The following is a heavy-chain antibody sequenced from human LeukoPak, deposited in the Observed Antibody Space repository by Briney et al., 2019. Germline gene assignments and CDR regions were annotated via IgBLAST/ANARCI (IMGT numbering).Heavy chain of an antibody. Sequence: GGSLRLSCAASGFTFSSYAMCWVRQAPGKGLEWVSAISGSGGSTYYADSVKGRFTISRDNSKNTLYLQMNSLRAEDTAVYYCANPYGDSYYYYGMDVWGQGTTVTVSS. J-gene: IGHJ6*02. D-gene: IGHD4-17*01. CDR3: ANPYGDSYYYYGMDV. CDR1: GFTFSSYA. V-gene: IGHV3-23*01. CDR2: ISGSGGST.